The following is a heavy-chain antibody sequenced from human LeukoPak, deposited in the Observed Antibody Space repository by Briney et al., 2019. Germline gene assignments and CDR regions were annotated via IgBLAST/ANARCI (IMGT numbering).Heavy chain of an antibody. CDR3: PKSNSGRNSHFDY. CDR1: GFTFSSYA. Sequence: GGSLRLSCAASGFTFSSYAMRGVREAPGKGLEGGSSISGSGSDTYYANSVKGRFTISTDKSTNTLYLLMNSLSAEDPPVYYCPKSNSGRNSHFDYWRQGPLVTVPS. D-gene: IGHD5-12*01. J-gene: IGHJ4*02. V-gene: IGHV3-23*01. CDR2: ISGSGSDT.